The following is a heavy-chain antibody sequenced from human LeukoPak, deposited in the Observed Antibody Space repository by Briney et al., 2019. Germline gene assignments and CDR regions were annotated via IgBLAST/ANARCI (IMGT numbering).Heavy chain of an antibody. J-gene: IGHJ4*02. CDR2: IYHSGST. CDR3: AKDKDGDYYYDSSGYYYY. V-gene: IGHV4-4*02. Sequence: SGTLSLTCAVSGGSISSSNWWSWVRQPPGKGLEWIGEIYHSGSTNYNPSLKSRVTISVDKSKNQFSLKLSSVTAADTAVYYCAKDKDGDYYYDSSGYYYYWGQGTLVTVSS. CDR1: GGSISSSNW. D-gene: IGHD3-22*01.